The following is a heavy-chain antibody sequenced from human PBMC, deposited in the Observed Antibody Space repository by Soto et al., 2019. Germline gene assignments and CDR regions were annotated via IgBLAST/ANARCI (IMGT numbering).Heavy chain of an antibody. CDR3: TTGLPASGPLRFLEWLFFY. Sequence: GGSLRLSCAASGFTFSNAYMNWVRLAPGRGLEWVGRIKRKTDGGTTDYAAPVKGRFIISRDDSKNTLSLQMNSLKTEDTAVYYCTTGLPASGPLRFLEWLFFYWGQGTLVTVSS. D-gene: IGHD3-3*01. V-gene: IGHV3-15*01. CDR1: GFTFSNAY. CDR2: IKRKTDGGTT. J-gene: IGHJ4*02.